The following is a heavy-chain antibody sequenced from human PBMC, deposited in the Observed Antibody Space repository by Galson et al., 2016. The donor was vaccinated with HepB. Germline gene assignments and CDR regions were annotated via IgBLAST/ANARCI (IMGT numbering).Heavy chain of an antibody. CDR3: ARAPCSGGSCYSYYQYYYGIDV. CDR2: IYYSGST. D-gene: IGHD2-15*01. CDR1: GGSISSYY. Sequence: SETLSLTCTVSGGSISSYYWSWIRQPPGKGLEWIGYIYYSGSTNYNPPLKSRVTISVDTSKNQFSLRLSSVSAADTAVYYCARAPCSGGSCYSYYQYYYGIDVWGQGATVTVSS. V-gene: IGHV4-59*12. J-gene: IGHJ6*02.